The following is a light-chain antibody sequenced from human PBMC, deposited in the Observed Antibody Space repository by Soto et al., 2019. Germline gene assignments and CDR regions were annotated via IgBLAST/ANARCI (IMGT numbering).Light chain of an antibody. Sequence: EIVLTQSPATLSLSPGERATLSCRASQSVSSYLAWYQQKPGQAPSLLIYDASNRATGIPARLSGSGSGTDFTLTISSLEPEYFAVYYCQQRSNWLTFGGGTKVEIK. V-gene: IGKV3-11*01. CDR3: QQRSNWLT. CDR2: DAS. CDR1: QSVSSY. J-gene: IGKJ4*01.